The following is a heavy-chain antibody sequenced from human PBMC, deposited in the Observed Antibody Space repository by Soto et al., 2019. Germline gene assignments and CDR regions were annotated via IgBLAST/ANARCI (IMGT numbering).Heavy chain of an antibody. J-gene: IGHJ4*02. CDR2: ILVDGRT. CDR1: GFICSSYD. V-gene: IGHV3-23*01. Sequence: LRLSCAASGFICSSYDMSWVRQAPGKGLEWVSTILVDGRTFYVDSVKGRFTISRDNSKNTVYLQMNSLTAGDTALYYCAKDERGIAAAGTDYFDYWGQGTLVTVSS. CDR3: AKDERGIAAAGTDYFDY. D-gene: IGHD6-13*01.